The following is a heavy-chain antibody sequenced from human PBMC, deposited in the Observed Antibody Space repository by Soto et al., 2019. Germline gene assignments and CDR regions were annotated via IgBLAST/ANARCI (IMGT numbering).Heavy chain of an antibody. J-gene: IGHJ4*02. CDR2: ISGNGGST. Sequence: GGSLRLSCAASGFTFSSYAMTWVRQAPGKGLEWVSGISGNGGSTHYADSVKGRFTISRDNSKDTLSLQMNSLRAEDTAVYYCAKINDFLSGCPQDYYFDYWGQGTQVTVSS. CDR3: AKINDFLSGCPQDYYFDY. D-gene: IGHD3-3*01. CDR1: GFTFSSYA. V-gene: IGHV3-23*01.